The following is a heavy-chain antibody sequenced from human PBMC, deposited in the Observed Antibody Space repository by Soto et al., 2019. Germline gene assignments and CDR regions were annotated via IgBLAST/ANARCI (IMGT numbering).Heavy chain of an antibody. V-gene: IGHV3-72*01. D-gene: IGHD3-10*01. CDR1: GFTFSDHY. Sequence: EVQLVESGGGLVQPGGSLRLSCAASGFTFSDHYMDWVRQAPGKGLEWVGRSKNKADSYTTEYAASVKGRFTISRDGSKNSLFLQMNSLKTEDTAEYYCTVWGSGNDFGAAWGQGILVTVSS. CDR2: SKNKADSYTT. CDR3: TVWGSGNDFGAA. J-gene: IGHJ4*02.